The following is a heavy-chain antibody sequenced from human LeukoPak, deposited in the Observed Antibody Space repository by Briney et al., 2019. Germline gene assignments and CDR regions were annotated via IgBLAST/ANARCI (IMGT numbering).Heavy chain of an antibody. V-gene: IGHV3-7*01. J-gene: IGHJ6*03. CDR1: GFTFRSYW. CDR2: IKQAGSEK. CDR3: ARDRSTSCCHYYYYYMDV. D-gene: IGHD2-2*01. Sequence: GGSLRLSCAASGFTFRSYWMSWVRQAPGKGLEGVAHIKQAGSEKYYVDSVTGRFTISRDNAKNSLYLQMNSLRAEDTAVYYCARDRSTSCCHYYYYYMDVWGKGTTVTVSS.